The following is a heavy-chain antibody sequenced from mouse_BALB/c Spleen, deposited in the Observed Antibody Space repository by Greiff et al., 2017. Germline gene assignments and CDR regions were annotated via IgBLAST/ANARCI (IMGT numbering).Heavy chain of an antibody. CDR3: ARRRGNYPWFAY. V-gene: IGHV1-7*01. Sequence: QVQLKQSGAELAKPGASVKMSCKASGYTFTSYWMHWVKQRPGQGLEWIGYINPSTGYTEYNQKFKDKATLTADKSSSTAYMQLSSLTSEDSAVYYCARRRGNYPWFAYWGQGTLVTVSA. J-gene: IGHJ3*01. CDR1: GYTFTSYW. CDR2: INPSTGYT. D-gene: IGHD2-1*01.